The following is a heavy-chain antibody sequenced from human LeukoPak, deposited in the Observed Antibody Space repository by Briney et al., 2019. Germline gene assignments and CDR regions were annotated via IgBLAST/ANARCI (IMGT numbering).Heavy chain of an antibody. Sequence: PLETLSLTCAVYGGSFSGYYWSWIRQPPGKGLEWIGEINHSGSTNYNPSLKSRVTISVDTSKNQFSLKLSSVTAADTAVYYCARGGGGAHNWFDPWGQGTLVTVSS. D-gene: IGHD3-16*01. CDR2: INHSGST. CDR1: GGSFSGYY. J-gene: IGHJ5*02. CDR3: ARGGGGAHNWFDP. V-gene: IGHV4-34*01.